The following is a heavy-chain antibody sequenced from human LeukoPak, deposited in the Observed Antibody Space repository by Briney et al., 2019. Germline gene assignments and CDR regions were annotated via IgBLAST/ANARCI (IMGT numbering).Heavy chain of an antibody. J-gene: IGHJ3*02. V-gene: IGHV3-48*03. CDR3: AKDASSSWWWGAFDI. CDR2: ISSSGSTI. CDR1: GFTFSSYE. Sequence: GGSLRLSCAASGFTFSSYEMNWVRQAPGKGLEWVSYISSSGSTIYYADSVRGRFTISRDNAKNSLYLQMNSLRAEDTAVYYCAKDASSSWWWGAFDIWGQGTMVTVSS. D-gene: IGHD6-13*01.